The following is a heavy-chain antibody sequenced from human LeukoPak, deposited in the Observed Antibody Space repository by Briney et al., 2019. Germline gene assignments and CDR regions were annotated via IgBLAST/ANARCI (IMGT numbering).Heavy chain of an antibody. J-gene: IGHJ6*02. Sequence: SETLSLTCAVYGGSFSGYYWSWIRQPPGKGLEWIGEINHSGSTNYNPSLKSRVTISVDTSKNQFSLKLSSVTAAGTAVYYCARARQRVVTSYYYYYGMDVWGQGTTVTVSS. D-gene: IGHD2-21*02. CDR3: ARARQRVVTSYYYYYGMDV. CDR1: GGSFSGYY. V-gene: IGHV4-34*01. CDR2: INHSGST.